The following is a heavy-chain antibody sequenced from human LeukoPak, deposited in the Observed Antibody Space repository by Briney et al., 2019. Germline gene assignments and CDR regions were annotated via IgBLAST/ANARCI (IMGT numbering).Heavy chain of an antibody. Sequence: SETLSLTCAAYGGSFSGYYWNWIRQPPGKGLEWIGEINHSGSTNHNPSLKSRVTISVDTSKNQFSLKLSSVTAADTAVYYCARGRDYSNYVAGWFDPWGQGTLVTVSS. V-gene: IGHV4-34*01. D-gene: IGHD4-11*01. CDR3: ARGRDYSNYVAGWFDP. J-gene: IGHJ5*02. CDR1: GGSFSGYY. CDR2: INHSGST.